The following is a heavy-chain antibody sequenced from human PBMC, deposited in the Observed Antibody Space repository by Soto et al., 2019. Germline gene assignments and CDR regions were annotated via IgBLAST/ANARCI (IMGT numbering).Heavy chain of an antibody. J-gene: IGHJ4*02. V-gene: IGHV3-23*01. CDR3: VREDGGGPFDY. CDR1: GFTFSGYA. CDR2: ISAHGRDI. Sequence: VHLLDSGGGLVQPGGSLRLSCEASGFTFSGYAMNWVRQAPGKGLEWVSYISAHGRDIDFADSVKGRFTISRDNSKNTLSLQMNSLRADDTALYYCVREDGGGPFDYWGQGTLVTVSS. D-gene: IGHD2-15*01.